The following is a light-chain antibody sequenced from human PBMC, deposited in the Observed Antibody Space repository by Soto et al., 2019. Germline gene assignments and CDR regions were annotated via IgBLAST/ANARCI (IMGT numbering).Light chain of an antibody. CDR3: SSYTSSSTPWV. J-gene: IGLJ3*02. V-gene: IGLV2-14*01. CDR2: DVI. CDR1: SSDVGGYNY. Sequence: QSALTQPASVSGSPGQSITISCTGTSSDVGGYNYVSWYQQHPGKAPKLMIYDVINRPSGVSNRFSASKSANTASLTISGLQAEDEADYYCSSYTSSSTPWVFGGGTKVTVL.